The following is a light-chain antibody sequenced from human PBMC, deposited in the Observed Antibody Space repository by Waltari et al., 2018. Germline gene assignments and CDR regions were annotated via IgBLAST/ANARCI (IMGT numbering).Light chain of an antibody. CDR3: QVWDRSADHVL. CDR1: NIGRKS. CDR2: DDS. V-gene: IGLV3-21*02. Sequence: TCGGYNIGRKSVHWYQQRSGQAPVLAVYDDSDRPSGIPERFSGSNSGNTATLTISRVEAGDEADYYCQVWDRSADHVLFGGGTKLTVL. J-gene: IGLJ2*01.